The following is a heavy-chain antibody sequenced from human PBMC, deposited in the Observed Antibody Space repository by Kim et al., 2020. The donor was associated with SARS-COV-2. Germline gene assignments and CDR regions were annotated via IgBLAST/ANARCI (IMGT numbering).Heavy chain of an antibody. V-gene: IGHV3-11*01. CDR1: GFTFSDYY. Sequence: GGSLRLSCAASGFTFSDYYMSWIRQAPGKGLEWVSYISSSGSTIYYADSVKGRFTISRDNAKNSLYLQMNSLRAEDTAVYYCARVLIFGVVRRTEVYGMDVWGQGTTVTVSS. CDR2: ISSSGSTI. D-gene: IGHD3-3*01. CDR3: ARVLIFGVVRRTEVYGMDV. J-gene: IGHJ6*02.